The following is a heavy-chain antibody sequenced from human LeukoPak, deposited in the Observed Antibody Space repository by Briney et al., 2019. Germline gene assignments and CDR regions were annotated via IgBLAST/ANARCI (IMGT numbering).Heavy chain of an antibody. V-gene: IGHV4-59*11. CDR1: GGSISSHY. CDR3: ARGEHANSSSWTIPYYYYYYMDV. J-gene: IGHJ6*03. D-gene: IGHD6-13*01. CDR2: IYYSGST. Sequence: SETLSLTCTVSGGSISSHYWSWIRQPPGKGLEWIGYIYYSGSTNYNPSLKSRVTISVDTSKNQFSLKLSSVTAADTAVYYCARGEHANSSSWTIPYYYYYYMDVWGKGTTVTVSS.